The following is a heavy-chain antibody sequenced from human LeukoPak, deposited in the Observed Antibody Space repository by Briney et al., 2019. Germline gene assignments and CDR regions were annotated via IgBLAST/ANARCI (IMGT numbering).Heavy chain of an antibody. Sequence: SETLSLTCTVSGGSISSYYWSWIRQPAGKGLEWVGRIYTGGSTNYNPSLKSRVTMSVDTSRNQFSLKLSSVTAADTAVYYCAGVSSGWYKVYWGQGTLVTVSS. CDR3: AGVSSGWYKVY. J-gene: IGHJ4*02. CDR1: GGSISSYY. D-gene: IGHD6-19*01. CDR2: IYTGGST. V-gene: IGHV4-4*07.